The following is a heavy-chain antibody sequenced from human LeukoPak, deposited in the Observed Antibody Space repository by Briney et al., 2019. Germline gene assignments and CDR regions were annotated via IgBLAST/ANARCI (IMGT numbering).Heavy chain of an antibody. Sequence: GRSLRLSCVASGFRLSSNGMHWVRQAPGKGLELVAVLWSDASNTYYADSVNGRFTISRDLSKNTLYLQMTSLRVEDTAVYYCAREDWGTTGHSFGYWGQGTLVTVSS. V-gene: IGHV3-33*01. J-gene: IGHJ4*02. D-gene: IGHD7-27*01. CDR3: AREDWGTTGHSFGY. CDR1: GFRLSSNG. CDR2: LWSDASNT.